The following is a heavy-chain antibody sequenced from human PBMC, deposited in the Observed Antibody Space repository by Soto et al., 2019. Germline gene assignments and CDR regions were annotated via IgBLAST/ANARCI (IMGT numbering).Heavy chain of an antibody. CDR2: IYYSGNT. Sequence: PSETLSLTCTVSGGSISTRSSYWGLIRQPPGKGLEWIGSIYYSGNTYYNPSLKSRVTISVDTSKTRFSLNLSSVTAADTAVYYCARQGYSSSFYYYCYMDVWGKGTMVTVSS. D-gene: IGHD6-13*01. CDR1: GGSISTRSSY. V-gene: IGHV4-39*01. CDR3: ARQGYSSSFYYYCYMDV. J-gene: IGHJ6*03.